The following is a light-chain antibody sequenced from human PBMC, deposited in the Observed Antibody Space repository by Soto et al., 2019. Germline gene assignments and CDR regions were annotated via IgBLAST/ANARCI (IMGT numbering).Light chain of an antibody. CDR3: SSFTSSKIYV. J-gene: IGLJ1*01. CDR1: SSDVGGYNY. CDR2: DVT. Sequence: QSVLTQPASVSGSAGQWTTISCTGTSSDVGGYNYVSWYQHHPGKAPKLMIYDVTNRPSGVPNRFPGSKSGNTASLTVSGLQTENESDYYCSSFTSSKIYVFGTGTNGTVL. V-gene: IGLV2-14*03.